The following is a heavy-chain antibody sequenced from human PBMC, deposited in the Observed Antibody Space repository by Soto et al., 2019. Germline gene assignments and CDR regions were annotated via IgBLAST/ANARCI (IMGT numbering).Heavy chain of an antibody. CDR1: GLSLSDYY. J-gene: IGHJ6*02. CDR2: ITSSGRTI. V-gene: IGHV3-11*01. CDR3: ARGGGYGGQYYYGMDV. Sequence: GSLRLSSAPSGLSLSDYYMSWIRQAPGKGLEWVSYITSSGRTIFYADSVKGRFTISRDNAKNSLYLQMNSMRAEDTAVYYCARGGGYGGQYYYGMDVWGQGTTVTVSS. D-gene: IGHD3-16*01.